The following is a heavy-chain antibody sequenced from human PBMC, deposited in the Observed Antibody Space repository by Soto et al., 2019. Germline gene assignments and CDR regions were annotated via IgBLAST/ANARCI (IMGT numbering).Heavy chain of an antibody. Sequence: EVQLLESGGGSVQPGGSLRLSCAASGFTFSSYAMSWVRQAPGKGLEWVSAISGSGGSTYYADSVKGRFTISRDNSKNTLYLQMNSLRAEDTAVYYCAKGSGSYYRHGMDVWGQGTTVTVSS. CDR3: AKGSGSYYRHGMDV. J-gene: IGHJ6*02. D-gene: IGHD1-26*01. CDR1: GFTFSSYA. V-gene: IGHV3-23*01. CDR2: ISGSGGST.